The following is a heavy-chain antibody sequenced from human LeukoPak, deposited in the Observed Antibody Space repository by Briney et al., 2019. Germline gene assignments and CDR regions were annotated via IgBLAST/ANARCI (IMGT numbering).Heavy chain of an antibody. CDR2: IYSGGST. CDR3: ARDRSCTGGSCYMDV. CDR1: RFTVSSNY. V-gene: IGHV3-53*01. Sequence: GGSLRLSCAASRFTVSSNYMSWVRQAPGKGLEWVSVIYSGGSTYYADSVKGRFTISRDNSKNTLYLQMNSLRAEDTAVYYCARDRSCTGGSCYMDVWGRGTTVTVSS. J-gene: IGHJ6*03. D-gene: IGHD2-15*01.